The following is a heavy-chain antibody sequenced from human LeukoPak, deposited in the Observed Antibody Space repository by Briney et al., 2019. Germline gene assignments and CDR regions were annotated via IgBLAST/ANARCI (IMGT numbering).Heavy chain of an antibody. D-gene: IGHD6-19*01. V-gene: IGHV4-4*07. J-gene: IGHJ4*02. Sequence: SETLSLTCIVSGGSISSYYWSWIRQPAGKGLEWIGRIYSSGNTNYNPSLKSRVTILVDKSKNQFSLKLSSVTAADTAVYYCARSGPKAVAGVDYWGQGTLVTASS. CDR1: GGSISSYY. CDR3: ARSGPKAVAGVDY. CDR2: IYSSGNT.